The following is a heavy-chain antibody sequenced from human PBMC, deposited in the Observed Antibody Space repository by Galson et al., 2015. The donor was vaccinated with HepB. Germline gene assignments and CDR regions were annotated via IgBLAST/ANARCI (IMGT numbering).Heavy chain of an antibody. V-gene: IGHV1-2*02. CDR2: INPNSGGT. Sequence: SVKVSCKASGYTFTGYYMHWVRQAPGQGLEWMGWINPNSGGTNYAQKFQGRVTMTRDTSISTAYMELSRLRSDDTAVYYCARDGVPPPSSRYCSSTSCSGSDYWGQGTLVTVSS. CDR3: ARDGVPPPSSRYCSSTSCSGSDY. D-gene: IGHD2-2*01. J-gene: IGHJ4*02. CDR1: GYTFTGYY.